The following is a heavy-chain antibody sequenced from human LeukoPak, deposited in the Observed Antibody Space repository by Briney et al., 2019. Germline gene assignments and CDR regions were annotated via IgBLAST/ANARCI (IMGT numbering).Heavy chain of an antibody. Sequence: GGALRLSCAASGFTFDDYAMHWVRQAPGKGLEWVSYISSSGDTIYYADSVKGRFTISRDNAKNSLYLQMNSLRAEDTAVYYCASDHWNYGGGFDIWGQGTMVTVSS. CDR3: ASDHWNYGGGFDI. CDR1: GFTFDDYA. D-gene: IGHD1-7*01. V-gene: IGHV3-11*04. J-gene: IGHJ3*02. CDR2: ISSSGDTI.